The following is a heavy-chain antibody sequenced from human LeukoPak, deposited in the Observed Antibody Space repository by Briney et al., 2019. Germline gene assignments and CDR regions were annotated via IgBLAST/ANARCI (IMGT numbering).Heavy chain of an antibody. CDR1: GFTFSDYY. CDR3: ASGNSGSHYVEYYYGMDV. V-gene: IGHV3-11*03. Sequence: PGGSLRLSCAASGFTFSDYYMSWIRQARGKGLEWVSYISSSSSYTNYADPVKGRFTISRDNSKNTLYLQMNSLRAEDTAVYYCASGNSGSHYVEYYYGMDVWGQGTTVTVSS. J-gene: IGHJ6*02. CDR2: ISSSSSYT. D-gene: IGHD1-26*01.